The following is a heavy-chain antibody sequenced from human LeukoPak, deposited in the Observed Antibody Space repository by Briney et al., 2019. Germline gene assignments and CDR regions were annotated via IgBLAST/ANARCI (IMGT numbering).Heavy chain of an antibody. J-gene: IGHJ4*02. CDR3: ARDYCSSTSCLFDY. CDR2: INPNSGDT. D-gene: IGHD2-2*01. Sequence: GASVTVSCTASGYTFTGYHIHWVRQAPGQGLEWMGRINPNSGDTNYAQNFQGRVTMTRDTSINTAYMELSRLRSDDTAVYYCARDYCSSTSCLFDYWGQGTLVTVSS. V-gene: IGHV1-2*06. CDR1: GYTFTGYH.